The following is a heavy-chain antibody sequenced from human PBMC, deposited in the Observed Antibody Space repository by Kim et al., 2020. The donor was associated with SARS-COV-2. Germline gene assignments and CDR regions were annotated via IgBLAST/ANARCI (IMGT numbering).Heavy chain of an antibody. D-gene: IGHD3-9*01. CDR2: IYYSGST. CDR1: GGSIRNDNYY. CDR3: ARHWRTYDVLTPPFH. J-gene: IGHJ4*02. V-gene: IGHV4-39*01. Sequence: SETLSLTCSVSGGSIRNDNYYWGWIRQPPGKGLEWIGSIYYSGSTYYNPSLKSRVTISVDTSKNQFSLKLNSVTAADTAVYCCARHWRTYDVLTPPFHCGQGTLVTVS.